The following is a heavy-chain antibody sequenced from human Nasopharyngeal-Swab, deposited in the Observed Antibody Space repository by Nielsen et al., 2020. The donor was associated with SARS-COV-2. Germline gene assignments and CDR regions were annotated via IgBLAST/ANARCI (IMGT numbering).Heavy chain of an antibody. CDR1: GFTFSSYA. D-gene: IGHD1-14*01. J-gene: IGHJ4*02. Sequence: GESLKISCVASGFTFSSYAMNLVRPAPGKGPELGSAISRTYSTYYADSVRGRFTVSRDNSKNTLYLQMSSLRAEDTAVYYCAKGTGMTYRAIDYWGQGTLVTASS. CDR2: ISRTYST. CDR3: AKGTGMTYRAIDY. V-gene: IGHV3-23*01.